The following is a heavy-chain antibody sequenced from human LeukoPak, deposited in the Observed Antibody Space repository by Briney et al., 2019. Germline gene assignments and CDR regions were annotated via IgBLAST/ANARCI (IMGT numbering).Heavy chain of an antibody. J-gene: IGHJ4*02. V-gene: IGHV4-34*01. CDR3: ARRGESGVSSRRFDY. CDR1: GGSFSGYY. CDR2: INHSGST. D-gene: IGHD6-6*01. Sequence: SETLSLTCAVYGGSFSGYYWSWIRQPPGKRLEWIGEINHSGSTNYNPSLKSRVTISVDTSKNQFSLKLSSVTAADTAVYYCARRGESGVSSRRFDYWGQGTLVTVSS.